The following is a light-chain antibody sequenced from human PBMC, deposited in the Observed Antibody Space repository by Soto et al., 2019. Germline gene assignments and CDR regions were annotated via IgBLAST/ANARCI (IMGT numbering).Light chain of an antibody. V-gene: IGKV1-39*01. J-gene: IGKJ4*01. Sequence: IQMTQSPSSLSASVGERVTITCRASQRIRTDLNWYQQRPGKAPKVLIYVASTLQTGVPSRFSGSSSGTDFNLTITSLQPEDFALYYCQQSYKNPHTFGGGTRVKIK. CDR1: QRIRTD. CDR2: VAS. CDR3: QQSYKNPHT.